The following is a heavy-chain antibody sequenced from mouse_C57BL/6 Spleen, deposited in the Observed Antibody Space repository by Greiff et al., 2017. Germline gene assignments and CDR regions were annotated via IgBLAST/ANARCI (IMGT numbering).Heavy chain of an antibody. J-gene: IGHJ1*03. CDR2: IRNKANGYTT. CDR3: ARFPHYCGSTPWYFDV. D-gene: IGHD1-1*01. Sequence: EVMLVESGGGLVQPGGSLSLSCAASGFTFTDYYMSWVRQPPGKALEWLGFIRNKANGYTTEYSAYVKGRFTISRDNSQSVIYLLMNALGAEDIASYDCARFPHYCGSTPWYFDVWGTGTPVTVSS. CDR1: GFTFTDYY. V-gene: IGHV7-3*01.